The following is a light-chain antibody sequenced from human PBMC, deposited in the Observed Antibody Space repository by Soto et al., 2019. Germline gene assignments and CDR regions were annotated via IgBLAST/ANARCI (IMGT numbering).Light chain of an antibody. Sequence: VLTQSPGSLSSSPGERSTLSCRASQSISSNLSWYQQKPGQAPRLLTYGASTRATGIPARFSGSGSGTEFTLTISSLQPEDFAVYYCQQYYNWPRTFGQGTKVDI. CDR2: GAS. CDR1: QSISSN. CDR3: QQYYNWPRT. V-gene: IGKV3-15*01. J-gene: IGKJ1*01.